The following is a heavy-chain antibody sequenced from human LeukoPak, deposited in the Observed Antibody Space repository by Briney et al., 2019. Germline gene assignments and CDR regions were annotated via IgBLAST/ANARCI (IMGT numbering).Heavy chain of an antibody. CDR3: ARDYYYDSSGYYFGPDAFDI. CDR1: GFTFSSFS. V-gene: IGHV3-21*01. D-gene: IGHD3-22*01. J-gene: IGHJ3*02. Sequence: PGGSLRLSCAASGFTFSSFSMNWVRQAPGKGLEWVASISSSSSYIYYADSVKGRFTVSRDNAKTSLYLQMNSLRAEDTAVYYCARDYYYDSSGYYFGPDAFDIWGQGTMVTVSS. CDR2: ISSSSSYI.